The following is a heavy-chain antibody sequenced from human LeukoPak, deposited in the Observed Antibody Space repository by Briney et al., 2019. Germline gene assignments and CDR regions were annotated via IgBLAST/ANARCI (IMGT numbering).Heavy chain of an antibody. CDR3: ARGGGIPSFDY. D-gene: IGHD2-15*01. V-gene: IGHV1-18*01. J-gene: IGHJ4*02. Sequence: ASVKVSCKASAYSFTSYGISWVRQAPGQGLEWMGWISPNNGHTNYAQKLRGRVTMTTDTSTSTAYMELRSLRSHDTAVYYCARGGGIPSFDYWGQGTLVTVSS. CDR2: ISPNNGHT. CDR1: AYSFTSYG.